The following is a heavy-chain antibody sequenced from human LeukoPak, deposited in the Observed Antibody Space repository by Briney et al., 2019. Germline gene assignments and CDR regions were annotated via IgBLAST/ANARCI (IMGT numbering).Heavy chain of an antibody. Sequence: ASVKVSCKASGYTFTCYDINWVRQATGQGLEWMGWMNPNSGNTGYAQKFQGRVTMTRNTSISTAYMELSSLRSEGTAVYYCARFYYYGSGSYLDDYYGMDVWGQGTTVTVSS. CDR2: MNPNSGNT. CDR1: GYTFTCYD. D-gene: IGHD3-10*01. J-gene: IGHJ6*02. V-gene: IGHV1-8*01. CDR3: ARFYYYGSGSYLDDYYGMDV.